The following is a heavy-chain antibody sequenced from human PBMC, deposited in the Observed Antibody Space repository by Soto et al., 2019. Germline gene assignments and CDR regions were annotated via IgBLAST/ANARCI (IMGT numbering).Heavy chain of an antibody. CDR1: GGSISSGGYS. D-gene: IGHD1-1*01. J-gene: IGHJ4*02. Sequence: SETLSLTCAVSGGSISSGGYSWSWIRQPPGKGLEWIGYIYHSGSTYYNPSLKSRVTISVDRSKNQFSLKLSSVTAADTAVYYCARKSTWVYFGYWGQGTLVTVSS. CDR3: ARKSTWVYFGY. CDR2: IYHSGST. V-gene: IGHV4-30-2*01.